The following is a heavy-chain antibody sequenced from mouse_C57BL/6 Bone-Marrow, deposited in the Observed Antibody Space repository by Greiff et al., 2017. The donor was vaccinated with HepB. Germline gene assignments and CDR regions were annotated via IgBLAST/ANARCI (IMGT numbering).Heavy chain of an antibody. Sequence: VQLQQPGAELVKPGASVKLSCKASGYTFTSYWMQWVKQRPGQGLEWIGEIDPSDSYTNYNQKFKGKATLTVDTSSSTAYMQLSSLTSEDSAVYYCAIITTVVAPFDYWGQGTTLTVSS. V-gene: IGHV1-50*01. CDR2: IDPSDSYT. CDR1: GYTFTSYW. D-gene: IGHD1-1*01. CDR3: AIITTVVAPFDY. J-gene: IGHJ2*01.